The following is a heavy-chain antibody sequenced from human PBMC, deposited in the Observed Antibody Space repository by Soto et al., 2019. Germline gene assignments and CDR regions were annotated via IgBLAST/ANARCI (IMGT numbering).Heavy chain of an antibody. V-gene: IGHV4-59*01. CDR3: ARDGVAANFDY. D-gene: IGHD6-13*01. Sequence: PSETLSLTSTVSGGSISSYYWSWIRQPPGKGLEWIGYIYYSGSTNYNPSLKSRVTISVDTSKNQFSLKLSSVTAADTAVYYCARDGVAANFDYWGQGTLVTVSS. J-gene: IGHJ4*02. CDR2: IYYSGST. CDR1: GGSISSYY.